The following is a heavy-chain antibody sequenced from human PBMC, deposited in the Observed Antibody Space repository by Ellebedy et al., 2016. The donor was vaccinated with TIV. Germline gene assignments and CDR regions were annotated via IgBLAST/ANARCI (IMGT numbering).Heavy chain of an antibody. J-gene: IGHJ4*02. CDR1: GYFISDGYY. Sequence: SETLSLTCTVSGYFISDGYYWGWIRQPPGKGLEWIGSGYHSGSTFYNPSLKSRVSISVDTTKNQFSLRLASVTAADTAVYYCARHIVVPTPGFEYWGQGAPVTVSS. V-gene: IGHV4-38-2*02. CDR3: ARHIVVPTPGFEY. D-gene: IGHD5-12*01. CDR2: GYHSGST.